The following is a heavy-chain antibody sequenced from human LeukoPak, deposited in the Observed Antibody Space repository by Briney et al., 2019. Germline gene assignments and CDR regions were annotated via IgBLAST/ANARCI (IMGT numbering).Heavy chain of an antibody. CDR3: AKNGEVLSWFDP. J-gene: IGHJ5*02. D-gene: IGHD3-10*01. Sequence: GGSLRLSCAASGFTFSSYAMSWVRQAPGRGLEWVSAISASGDRTYYADSVKGRFTISRDNSKNTLYLQMNSLRAEDTAVYSCAKNGEVLSWFDPWGQGTLVAVSS. V-gene: IGHV3-23*01. CDR1: GFTFSSYA. CDR2: ISASGDRT.